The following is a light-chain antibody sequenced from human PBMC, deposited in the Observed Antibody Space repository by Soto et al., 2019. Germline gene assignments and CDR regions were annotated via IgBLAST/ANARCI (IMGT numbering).Light chain of an antibody. Sequence: EIVLTQSPGTLSLSPGERATLSCRASQSVSNNYLAWYQQKPGQAPRLLIYGASNRATGIPDRFSGSGCGTGFTLTISRLEPEDFGVYFCQQRHNWPITFGQGTRLDIK. CDR2: GAS. V-gene: IGKV3D-20*02. CDR1: QSVSNNY. J-gene: IGKJ5*01. CDR3: QQRHNWPIT.